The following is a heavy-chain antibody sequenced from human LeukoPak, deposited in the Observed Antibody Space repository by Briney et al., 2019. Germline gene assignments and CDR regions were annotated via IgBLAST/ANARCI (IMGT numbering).Heavy chain of an antibody. CDR1: GGSISSYY. CDR2: IYYSGST. V-gene: IGHV4-59*01. CDR3: ARGRVPELSYYYYGMDV. Sequence: SETLSLTCTVSGGSISSYYWSWTRQPPGKGLEWIGYIYYSGSTNYNPSLKSRVTISVDTSKNQFSLKLSSVTAADTAVYYCARGRVPELSYYYYGMDVWGQGTTVTVSS. D-gene: IGHD5-24*01. J-gene: IGHJ6*02.